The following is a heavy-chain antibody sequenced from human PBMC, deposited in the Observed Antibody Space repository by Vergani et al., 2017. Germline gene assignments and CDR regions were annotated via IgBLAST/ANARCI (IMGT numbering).Heavy chain of an antibody. V-gene: IGHV5-51*01. CDR1: EYSFGNYW. CDR2: IYPADSDT. Sequence: EVELVQSGPEMRKPGESLKISCKGSEYSFGNYWIGWVRQMPGKGLEWMGIIYPADSDTRYSPSFQGQVTTSADKSISTAFLQWDSLKASATALYYCARHTTYTDSWGQGTLVTVSS. CDR3: ARHTTYTDS. D-gene: IGHD1-1*01. J-gene: IGHJ4*02.